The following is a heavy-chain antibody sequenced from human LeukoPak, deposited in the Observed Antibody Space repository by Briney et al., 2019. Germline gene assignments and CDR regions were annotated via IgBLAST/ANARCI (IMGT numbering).Heavy chain of an antibody. J-gene: IGHJ6*02. V-gene: IGHV1-8*01. D-gene: IGHD3-3*01. Sequence: ALVKVSCKASGYTFTSYDINWVRQATGQGLEWMGWMNPNSGNTGYAQKFQGRVTMTRNTSISTAYMELSSLRSEDTAVYYCARGPVTHYDFWSGYSRNYYYGMDVWGQGTTVTVSS. CDR3: ARGPVTHYDFWSGYSRNYYYGMDV. CDR2: MNPNSGNT. CDR1: GYTFTSYD.